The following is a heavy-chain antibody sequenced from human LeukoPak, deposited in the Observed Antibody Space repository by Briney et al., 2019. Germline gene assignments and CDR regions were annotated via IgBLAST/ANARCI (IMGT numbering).Heavy chain of an antibody. CDR1: GYTFTGYY. J-gene: IGHJ4*02. CDR3: ARSPRYCSSTSCLDY. Sequence: ASAKVSCKASGYTFTGYYMHWVRQAPGQGLEWMGRINPNSGGTNYAQEFQGRVSMTRDTSISTAYMELSRLRSDDTAVYYCARSPRYCSSTSCLDYWGQGTLVTVSS. V-gene: IGHV1-2*06. D-gene: IGHD2-2*01. CDR2: INPNSGGT.